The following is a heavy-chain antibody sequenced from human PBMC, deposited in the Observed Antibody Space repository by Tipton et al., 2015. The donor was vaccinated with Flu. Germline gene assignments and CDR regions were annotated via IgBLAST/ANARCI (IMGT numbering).Heavy chain of an antibody. D-gene: IGHD3-16*01. J-gene: IGHJ4*02. V-gene: IGHV4-34*01. CDR3: ARGRVYVY. CDR1: GGSFDNFY. CDR2: IKRDGST. Sequence: LRLSCAVYGGSFDNFYWSWIRQTPGKGLEWVGEIKRDGSTTYNPSLKSRVTISIDTSKNQFSLKVTSVTAADTAVYYCARGRVYVYWGQGTLVTVSS.